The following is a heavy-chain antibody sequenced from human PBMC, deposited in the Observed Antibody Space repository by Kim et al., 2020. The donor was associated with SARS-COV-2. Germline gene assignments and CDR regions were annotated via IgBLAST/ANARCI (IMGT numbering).Heavy chain of an antibody. CDR2: GGTT. V-gene: IGHV3-15*01. CDR3: ATGTSVGG. Sequence: GGTTDYAAPVKGRSTISRDDAKNTVFLQMNSLKSDDTALYYCATGTSVGGWGQGTRVTVSS. J-gene: IGHJ4*02. D-gene: IGHD1-26*01.